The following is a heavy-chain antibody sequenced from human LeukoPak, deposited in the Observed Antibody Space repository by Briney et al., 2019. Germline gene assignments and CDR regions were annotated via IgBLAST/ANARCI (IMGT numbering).Heavy chain of an antibody. Sequence: ASVKVSFKASGYTFSNYGISWVRQAPGLGLEWMGWTSYNGNTNYAQKFQDRVTMTTDTSTTTAYMELRSLESDDTAVYYCARHSGSGWQALGYWGQGTLVTVSS. CDR2: TSYNGNT. J-gene: IGHJ4*02. D-gene: IGHD6-19*01. CDR1: GYTFSNYG. V-gene: IGHV1-18*04. CDR3: ARHSGSGWQALGY.